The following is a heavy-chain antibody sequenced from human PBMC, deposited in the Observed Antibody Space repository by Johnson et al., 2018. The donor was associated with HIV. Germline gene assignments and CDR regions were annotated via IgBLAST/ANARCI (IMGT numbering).Heavy chain of an antibody. CDR3: VRRFYDSSAFDI. D-gene: IGHD3-22*01. Sequence: QVQLVESGGGVVQPGTSLRLSCAASGFTFTSFAMHWVRQAPGKGLECVGFISYDGSNKYFTDSVRGRFTISRDNSRNTLFLQMNSLRAEDTGVYYCVRRFYDSSAFDIWGQGTLVTVSS. J-gene: IGHJ3*02. CDR2: ISYDGSNK. V-gene: IGHV3-30-3*01. CDR1: GFTFTSFA.